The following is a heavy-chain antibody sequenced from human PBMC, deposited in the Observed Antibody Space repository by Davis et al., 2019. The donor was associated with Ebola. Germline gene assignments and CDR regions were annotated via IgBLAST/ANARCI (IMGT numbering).Heavy chain of an antibody. D-gene: IGHD2-2*01. CDR2: INPDGSFT. J-gene: IGHJ4*02. V-gene: IGHV3-74*01. CDR3: ARSSYQPDY. CDR1: GFTFSSSW. Sequence: PGGSLRLSCAASGFTFSSSWMHWVRQTPGKGLVWASRINPDGSFTDYADSVKGRFSISRDSTSNTLYLQMNGLRAEDTAVYYCARSSYQPDYWGQGTLVTVSS.